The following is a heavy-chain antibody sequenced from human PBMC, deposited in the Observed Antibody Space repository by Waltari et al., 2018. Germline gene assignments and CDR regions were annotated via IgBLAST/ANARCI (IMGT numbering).Heavy chain of an antibody. D-gene: IGHD3-3*01. CDR3: ARSDFWSGYPDY. Sequence: QVQLQESGPGLVKPSETLSLTCTVSGGSISSYYWSWIRQPPGKGLEWIGYIYYSGSTNYNPSLKSRVTISVDTSKNQFSLKLSSVTAADTAVYYCARSDFWSGYPDYWGQGTLVTVSS. CDR1: GGSISSYY. V-gene: IGHV4-59*08. CDR2: IYYSGST. J-gene: IGHJ4*02.